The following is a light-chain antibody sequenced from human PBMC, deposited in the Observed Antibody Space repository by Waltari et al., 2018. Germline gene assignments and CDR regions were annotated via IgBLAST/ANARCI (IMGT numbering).Light chain of an antibody. Sequence: DIQMTQSPSTLSASVGDRVTITCRASQSISKWLAWDQQKPGKAPNLLIYKTSTLESGGPSRFSGSGSGTEFTRTIDSLQPDDFATYYCQQYNSYRSFGQGTKVEIK. J-gene: IGKJ1*01. V-gene: IGKV1-5*03. CDR2: KTS. CDR3: QQYNSYRS. CDR1: QSISKW.